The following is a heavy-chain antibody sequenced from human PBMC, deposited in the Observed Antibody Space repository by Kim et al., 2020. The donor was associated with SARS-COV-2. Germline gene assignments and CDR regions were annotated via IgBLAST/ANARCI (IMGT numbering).Heavy chain of an antibody. V-gene: IGHV4-39*01. CDR1: GSSITSSSYY. Sequence: SETLSLTCTVSGSSITSSSYYWGWIRQPPGKGLEWIGSFYSSGSTYYNPSLKSRVTISVDTSKNQFSLKLRSVTAADTAVYYCARLGLRCDTVDYWGEGTLVTGSS. CDR2: FYSSGST. J-gene: IGHJ4*02. CDR3: ARLGLRCDTVDY. D-gene: IGHD2-2*02.